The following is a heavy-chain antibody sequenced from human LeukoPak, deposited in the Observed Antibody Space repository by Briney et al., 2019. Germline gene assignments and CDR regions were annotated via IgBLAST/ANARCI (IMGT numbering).Heavy chain of an antibody. CDR2: IYYSGST. D-gene: IGHD1-26*01. CDR3: ARHRDIVGARTEFDY. V-gene: IGHV4-59*08. Sequence: SETLSLTCTVSGGSISSYYWSWIRQPPGKGLEWIGYIYYSGSTNYNPSLKSRVTISVDTSKNQFSLKLSSVTAADTAVYYCARHRDIVGARTEFDYWGQGTLVIVSS. CDR1: GGSISSYY. J-gene: IGHJ4*02.